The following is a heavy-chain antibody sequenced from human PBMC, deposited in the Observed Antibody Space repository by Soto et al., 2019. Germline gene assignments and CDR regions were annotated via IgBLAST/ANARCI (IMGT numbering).Heavy chain of an antibody. CDR1: GASVSSNSAG. D-gene: IGHD1-26*01. J-gene: IGHJ4*01. Sequence: QVQLQQSGPGLVKPSQTLSLTCAITGASVSSNSAGWSWVRQSPSRGLEWLGRTYYRSKWYYEYAVSGRGRITINPDTSKNQYSLQLNSVTPEDTAVYFCARGEQYSGRIFDYWGQGTLVTVSS. CDR2: TYYRSKWYY. CDR3: ARGEQYSGRIFDY. V-gene: IGHV6-1*01.